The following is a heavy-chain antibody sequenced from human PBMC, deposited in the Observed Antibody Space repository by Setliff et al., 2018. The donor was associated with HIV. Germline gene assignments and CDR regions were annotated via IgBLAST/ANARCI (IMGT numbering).Heavy chain of an antibody. CDR1: GGTFSRYG. D-gene: IGHD3-10*01. CDR2: IIPSFGTP. J-gene: IGHJ3*02. V-gene: IGHV1-69*05. CDR3: ARLYGSGSYYNRDDAFDI. Sequence: VASVKVSCKASGGTFSRYGINWVRQAPGQGLEWMGGIIPSFGTPNNAQKFQGRVTITMDESTSTAYMELSSLRSEDTAMYYCARLYGSGSYYNRDDAFDIWGQGTMVTVSS.